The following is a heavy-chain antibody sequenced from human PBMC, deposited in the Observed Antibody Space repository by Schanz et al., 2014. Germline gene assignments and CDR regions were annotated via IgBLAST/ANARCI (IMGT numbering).Heavy chain of an antibody. V-gene: IGHV3-74*01. D-gene: IGHD6-25*01. J-gene: IGHJ4*02. CDR2: INSVGSNT. Sequence: EVQLVQSGGGLVQPGGSLRLSCAASGFTFSSHWMHWVRQDPGKGLVWVARINSVGSNTDYADSVTGRFTISRDNAKNTLYLQMNSLRAEDTAVYYCAKVRYSSGWRGDYFDEWGQGTLVTVSS. CDR1: GFTFSSHW. CDR3: AKVRYSSGWRGDYFDE.